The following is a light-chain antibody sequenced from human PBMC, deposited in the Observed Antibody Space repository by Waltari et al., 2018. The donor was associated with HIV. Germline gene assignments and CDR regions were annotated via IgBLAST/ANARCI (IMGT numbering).Light chain of an antibody. V-gene: IGLV2-14*02. Sequence: QSALTQPASVSGSPGQSITISCTGTSSDIGSFNRVSVYQQHPGTVPKLIIYEVSNRPSGISDRFSGSKSGNTASLTISGLQADDEALFYCSSYASTSTPVLFGGGTQLTVL. J-gene: IGLJ2*01. CDR3: SSYASTSTPVL. CDR1: SSDIGSFNR. CDR2: EVS.